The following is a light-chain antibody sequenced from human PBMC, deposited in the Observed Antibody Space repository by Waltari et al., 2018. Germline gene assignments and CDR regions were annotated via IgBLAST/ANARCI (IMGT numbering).Light chain of an antibody. CDR2: RAS. V-gene: IGKV3-20*01. J-gene: IGKJ4*01. CDR3: QKYGSTPRP. CDR1: QSINNNY. Sequence: EIVLTQSPGTLSLSPGERASLSCRASQSINNNYLAWYQQIPGQAPSLLIYRASTRATGIPDRFSGSGSGTDFTLAISRLEPEDFAVYYCQKYGSTPRPFGGGTKVEIK.